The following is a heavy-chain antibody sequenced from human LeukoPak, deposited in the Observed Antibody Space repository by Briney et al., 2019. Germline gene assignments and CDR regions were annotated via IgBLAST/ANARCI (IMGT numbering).Heavy chain of an antibody. CDR3: ARELIAVAGTPWRY. CDR1: GGSISSSSYY. V-gene: IGHV4-39*02. J-gene: IGHJ4*02. D-gene: IGHD6-19*01. Sequence: PSETLSLTCTVSGGSISSSSYYWGWIRQPPGKGLEWIGSIYYSGSTYYNPSPKSRVTISVDTSKNQFSLKLSSVTAADTAVYYCARELIAVAGTPWRYWGRGTLVTVSS. CDR2: IYYSGST.